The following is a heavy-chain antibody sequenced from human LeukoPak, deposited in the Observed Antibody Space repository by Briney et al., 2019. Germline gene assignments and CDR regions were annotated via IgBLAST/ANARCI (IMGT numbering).Heavy chain of an antibody. D-gene: IGHD3-22*01. CDR1: GGSISSSSYH. V-gene: IGHV4-61*02. CDR3: ARDLQWLFGAFDI. CDR2: IYTSGST. J-gene: IGHJ3*02. Sequence: SETLSLTCTISGGSISSSSYHWSWIRQPAGKGLEWIGRIYTSGSTNYNPSLKSRVTMSVDTSKNQFSLKLSSVTAADTAVYYCARDLQWLFGAFDIWGQGTMVTVSS.